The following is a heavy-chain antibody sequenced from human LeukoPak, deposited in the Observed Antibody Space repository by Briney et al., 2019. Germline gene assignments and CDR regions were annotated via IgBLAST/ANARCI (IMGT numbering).Heavy chain of an antibody. J-gene: IGHJ4*02. Sequence: SETLSLTCAVYGESFNDYSWNWIRQPPGKGLEWIGEVNYKGSTYYNSSLKSRVSMSVDTSKKQIFLNLRSLTATDTAMYFCARGSRFDGFCAAGTCYSAYYDYWGQGTPVTVSS. CDR3: ARGSRFDGFCAAGTCYSAYYDY. D-gene: IGHD2-15*01. V-gene: IGHV4-34*01. CDR1: GESFNDYS. CDR2: VNYKGST.